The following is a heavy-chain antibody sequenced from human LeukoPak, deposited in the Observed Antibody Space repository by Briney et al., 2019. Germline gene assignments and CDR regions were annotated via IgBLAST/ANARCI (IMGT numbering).Heavy chain of an antibody. CDR2: ISSSSSLI. J-gene: IGHJ4*02. CDR1: GFTFSNYG. V-gene: IGHV3-48*02. Sequence: QPGGSLRLSCAASGFTFSNYGMNWVRQAPGKGLEWISYISSSSSLIYYADSVKGRFTISRDNAKNSLYLQMNSLRDEDTAVYYCARGKQWLAPIDYWGQGTLVTVSS. D-gene: IGHD6-19*01. CDR3: ARGKQWLAPIDY.